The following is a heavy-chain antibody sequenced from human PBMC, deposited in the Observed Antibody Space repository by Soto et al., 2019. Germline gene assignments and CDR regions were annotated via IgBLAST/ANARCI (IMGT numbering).Heavy chain of an antibody. J-gene: IGHJ5*02. CDR3: ARDVPAGGRWFDP. CDR1: GGSIHSGGYY. D-gene: IGHD2-2*01. V-gene: IGHV4-31*03. CDR2: IYYSGST. Sequence: PSETLSLTCTVSGGSIHSGGYYWSWIRQHPGKGLEWIGHIYYSGSTDYNPSLKSRVTISIDTSKNQFSLKLSSVTAADTAVYYCARDVPAGGRWFDPWGQGTLVTVSS.